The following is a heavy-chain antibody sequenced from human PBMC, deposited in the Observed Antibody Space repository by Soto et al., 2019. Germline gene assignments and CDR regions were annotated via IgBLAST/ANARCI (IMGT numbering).Heavy chain of an antibody. D-gene: IGHD2-15*01. J-gene: IGHJ5*02. CDR3: ARDSSFYYGQGWFDP. CDR1: GFTLNDYA. Sequence: QVPLVESGGGVVQPERSLTLSCAASGFTLNDYAMHWVRQAPGKGLEWVSLMSFDGRNKDYADAVEGRFTISRDNSKNTLYLQMSSLTPEDTAVYYCARDSSFYYGQGWFDPWGQGTLVTVS. CDR2: MSFDGRNK. V-gene: IGHV3-30*04.